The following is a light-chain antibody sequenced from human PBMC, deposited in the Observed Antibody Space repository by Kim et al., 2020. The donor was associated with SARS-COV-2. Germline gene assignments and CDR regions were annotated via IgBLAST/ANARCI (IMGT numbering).Light chain of an antibody. Sequence: GPSVPISATVSHSDIGRYNYVSCYQKYPGRAPKLMIYDGSRRPSGVPDRFSGSKSGNTASLTVSGLQAEDEADYYCSSYTGSNTLIFGGGTQLTVL. V-gene: IGLV2-8*01. J-gene: IGLJ2*01. CDR3: SSYTGSNTLI. CDR2: DGS. CDR1: HSDIGRYNY.